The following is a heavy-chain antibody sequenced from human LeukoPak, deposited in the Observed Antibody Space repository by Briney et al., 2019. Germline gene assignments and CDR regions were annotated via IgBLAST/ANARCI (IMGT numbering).Heavy chain of an antibody. CDR3: ARARAGPQGGYCSSASCYKPYYFDY. J-gene: IGHJ4*02. CDR1: GYIFTNYW. D-gene: IGHD2-2*01. CDR2: IYPGDSDT. Sequence: GESLQISCRGSGYIFTNYWIGWVRQVPGKGLEWMGIIYPGDSDTRYSPSFQGQVTISADKSISTAYLQWSNLKASDTAMYYCARARAGPQGGYCSSASCYKPYYFDYWGQGTLVTVSS. V-gene: IGHV5-51*01.